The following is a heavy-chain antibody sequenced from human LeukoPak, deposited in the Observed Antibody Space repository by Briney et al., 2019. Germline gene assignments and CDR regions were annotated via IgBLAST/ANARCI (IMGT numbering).Heavy chain of an antibody. Sequence: GGSLRLSCAASGFTFSDYSMNWVRQAPGKGLEWVSSISSSSSHIYYADSVKGRFTISRDNARKSLYLQLNSLRAEDTAFYYCARGHDSSAFHAFDPWGQGILVTVS. V-gene: IGHV3-21*04. D-gene: IGHD3-22*01. J-gene: IGHJ5*02. CDR3: ARGHDSSAFHAFDP. CDR1: GFTFSDYS. CDR2: ISSSSSHI.